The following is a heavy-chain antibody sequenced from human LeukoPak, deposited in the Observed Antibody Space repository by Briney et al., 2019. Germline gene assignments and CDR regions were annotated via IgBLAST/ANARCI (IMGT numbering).Heavy chain of an antibody. J-gene: IGHJ4*02. Sequence: SVKGRFTISRDNAKNSLYLQMNSLRAEDTAVYYRAKKVSVVVAAIRFDYWGQGTLVTVSS. CDR3: AKKVSVVVAAIRFDY. V-gene: IGHV3-11*01. D-gene: IGHD2-15*01.